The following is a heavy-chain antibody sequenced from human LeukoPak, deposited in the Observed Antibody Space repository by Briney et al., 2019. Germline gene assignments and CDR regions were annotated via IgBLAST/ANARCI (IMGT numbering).Heavy chain of an antibody. CDR2: INVYNGNT. J-gene: IGHJ3*02. V-gene: IGHV1-18*01. D-gene: IGHD2-21*01. CDR3: ARSLQGDHFDI. Sequence: GASVKVSCKASGYSFTTYGITWVRQAPGQGLEWMGWINVYNGNTNYAQKIQGRVTMTTDTSTTTAYMELRSLRSDDTAVYYCARSLQGDHFDIWGQGTMVTVTS. CDR1: GYSFTTYG.